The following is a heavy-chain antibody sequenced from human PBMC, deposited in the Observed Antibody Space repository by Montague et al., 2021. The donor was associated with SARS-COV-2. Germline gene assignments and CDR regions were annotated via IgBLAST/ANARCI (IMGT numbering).Heavy chain of an antibody. J-gene: IGHJ4*02. D-gene: IGHD6-6*01. Sequence: SETLSLTCAVSGGSISSSNWWSWVRQPPGKGLEWIGEIYHSGSTXYNPALKSRVTISVGKSKNQFSLKLSSVTAADTAVYYCARMALASSSSDFDYWGQGTLVTVSS. CDR2: IYHSGST. CDR3: ARMALASSSSDFDY. V-gene: IGHV4-4*02. CDR1: GGSISSSNW.